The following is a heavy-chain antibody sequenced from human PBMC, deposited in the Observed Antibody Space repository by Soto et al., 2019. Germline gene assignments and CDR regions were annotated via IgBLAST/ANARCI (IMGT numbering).Heavy chain of an antibody. CDR2: IYYSGST. J-gene: IGHJ6*02. Sequence: SDTLSLTCTVAGCSISSSSYYWGLIRQPPGKWLVCIGSIYYSGSTYYNPSLKSRVTISVDTSKNQFSLKLGSVTAADTAVYYCARHWAMVRGVTAFPTQYYYYYGMDVWGQGTTVT. CDR3: ARHWAMVRGVTAFPTQYYYYYGMDV. V-gene: IGHV4-39*01. D-gene: IGHD3-10*01. CDR1: GCSISSSSYY.